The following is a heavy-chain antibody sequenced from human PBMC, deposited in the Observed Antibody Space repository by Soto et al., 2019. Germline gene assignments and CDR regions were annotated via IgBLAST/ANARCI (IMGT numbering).Heavy chain of an antibody. CDR2: IIPILGIA. J-gene: IGHJ4*02. V-gene: IGHV1-69*02. D-gene: IGHD3-9*01. CDR1: GGTFSSYT. CDR3: ARSGYYDILTGYYNDYFDY. Sequence: QVQLVQSGAEVKKPGSSVKVSCKASGGTFSSYTISWVRQAPGQGLEWMGRIIPILGIANYAQKFQGRVTTTADKSTSTAHMELSSLRSEDTAVYYCARSGYYDILTGYYNDYFDYWGQGTLVTVSS.